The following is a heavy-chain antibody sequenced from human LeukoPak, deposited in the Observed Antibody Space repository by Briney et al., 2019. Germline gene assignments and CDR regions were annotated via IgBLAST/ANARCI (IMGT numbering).Heavy chain of an antibody. Sequence: PGGSLRLSCAASGFTFSNHAMSWVRQAPGRGLEWVSAISGSSGLTYYADSVKGRFTISRDNSKNTLYLQMNSLRAEDTAVYYCAKQETYYDFWSGFPAAFDIWGQGTMVTVSS. V-gene: IGHV3-23*01. J-gene: IGHJ3*02. CDR1: GFTFSNHA. CDR3: AKQETYYDFWSGFPAAFDI. CDR2: ISGSSGLT. D-gene: IGHD3-3*01.